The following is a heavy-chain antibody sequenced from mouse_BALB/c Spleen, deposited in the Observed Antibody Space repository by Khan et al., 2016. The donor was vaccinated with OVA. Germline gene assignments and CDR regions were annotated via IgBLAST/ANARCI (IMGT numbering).Heavy chain of an antibody. D-gene: IGHD1-1*01. CDR3: ARDYGSLYWYFDV. CDR2: IYYSGTV. CDR1: GISITSGNYR. Sequence: SGPGLVKPSQTVSLTCTVTGISITSGNYRWSWIRPFPGNKLEWIGNIYYSGTVTYNPSLTSRTTITRDTSKNQFFLEMNSLTAEDTATYYCARDYGSLYWYFDVWGAGTTVTVSS. V-gene: IGHV3-5*02. J-gene: IGHJ1*01.